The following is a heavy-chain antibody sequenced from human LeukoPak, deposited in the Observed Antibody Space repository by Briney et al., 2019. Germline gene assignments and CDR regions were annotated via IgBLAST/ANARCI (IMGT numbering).Heavy chain of an antibody. CDR3: AREENIVVVPAASSGYYGMDV. D-gene: IGHD2-2*01. CDR2: IIPIFGTA. CDR1: GGTFSSYA. V-gene: IGHV1-69*13. J-gene: IGHJ6*02. Sequence: GASVKVSCKASGGTFSSYAISWVRQAPGQGLEWMGGIIPIFGTANYAQKFQGRVTITADESTSTAYMELSSLRSEDTAVYYCAREENIVVVPAASSGYYGMDVWGQGTTVTVSS.